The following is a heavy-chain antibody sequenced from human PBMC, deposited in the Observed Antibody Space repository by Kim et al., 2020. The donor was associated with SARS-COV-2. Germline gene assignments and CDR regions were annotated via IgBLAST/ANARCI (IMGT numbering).Heavy chain of an antibody. J-gene: IGHJ6*02. Sequence: GGSLRLSCAASGFTFDTYTMNWVRQAPGKGLEWVSSISRSSTYMYYADSVKGRFTISRDNARNSLYLQMDSLRAEDTALYYCARRENSDYIWGSYRYQDGMDVWGQGTTVTVSS. CDR1: GFTFDTYT. D-gene: IGHD3-16*02. CDR2: ISRSSTYM. V-gene: IGHV3-21*06. CDR3: ARRENSDYIWGSYRYQDGMDV.